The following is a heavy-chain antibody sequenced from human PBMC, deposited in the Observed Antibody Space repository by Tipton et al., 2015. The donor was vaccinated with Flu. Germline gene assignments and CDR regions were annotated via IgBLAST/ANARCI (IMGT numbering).Heavy chain of an antibody. V-gene: IGHV4-34*01. Sequence: TLSLTCAVYGASFSGYYWSWIRQSPGKGLEWIGEINHSGGTNYNPSLKSRVTISVDTSKNQFSLKLRSVTAADTAVYYCARGRMAVATHNWFDPWGQGSLVTVSS. CDR1: GASFSGYY. CDR2: INHSGGT. D-gene: IGHD6-19*01. J-gene: IGHJ5*02. CDR3: ARGRMAVATHNWFDP.